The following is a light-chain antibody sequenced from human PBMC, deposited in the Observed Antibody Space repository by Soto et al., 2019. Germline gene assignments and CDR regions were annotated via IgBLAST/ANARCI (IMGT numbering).Light chain of an antibody. J-gene: IGKJ1*01. V-gene: IGKV3-15*01. Sequence: EIVMTQSPATLSVSPGERATLSCRASQSVSSNLAWYQQNPGQAPRLLIYGASTRATGIPARFSGSGSGTEFTLTISSLQSEDFAVYYCQLYNHFCTFGQGPKVEIK. CDR2: GAS. CDR3: QLYNHFCT. CDR1: QSVSSN.